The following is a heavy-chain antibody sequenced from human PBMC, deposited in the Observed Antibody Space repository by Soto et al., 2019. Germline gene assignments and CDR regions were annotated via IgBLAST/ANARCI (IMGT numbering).Heavy chain of an antibody. CDR1: GDSISNHF. V-gene: IGHV4-59*11. J-gene: IGHJ4*02. CDR3: ARGSTQENYFDF. Sequence: SETLSLTCTVSGDSISNHFWSWIRQPPGKELEWVGYISHSGGTNYNPSLKSRVTISVDTSKNQISLELSSVSAADTAVYYCARGSTQENYFDFWGQGTLVTVSS. CDR2: ISHSGGT. D-gene: IGHD6-6*01.